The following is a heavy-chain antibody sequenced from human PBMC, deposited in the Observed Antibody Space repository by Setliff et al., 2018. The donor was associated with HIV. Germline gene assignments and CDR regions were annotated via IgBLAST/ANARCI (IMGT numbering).Heavy chain of an antibody. V-gene: IGHV1-2*02. CDR1: GYTFTSYG. CDR2: LNPRSGGS. D-gene: IGHD5-12*01. J-gene: IGHJ4*02. CDR3: ARGPQSYVDVVPTIGRYYFDY. Sequence: ASVKVSCKASGYTFTSYGISWVRQAPGQGLEWMGWLNPRSGGSDYAQRFQGRVTMTRDTSISTAYMELSRLTSDDTAVYYCARGPQSYVDVVPTIGRYYFDYWGQGTLVTVSS.